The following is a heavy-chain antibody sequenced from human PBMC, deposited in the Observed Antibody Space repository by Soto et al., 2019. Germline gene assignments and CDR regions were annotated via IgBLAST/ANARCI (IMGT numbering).Heavy chain of an antibody. CDR3: ARETPGPHIVATTPDAFDI. Sequence: GGSLRLSCAASGFTFSSYSMNWVRQAPGKGLEWVSSISSSSSYIYYADSVKGRFTISRDNAKNSLYLQMNSLRAEDTAVYYCARETPGPHIVATTPDAFDIWGQGTMVTVSS. CDR1: GFTFSSYS. CDR2: ISSSSSYI. V-gene: IGHV3-21*01. D-gene: IGHD5-12*01. J-gene: IGHJ3*02.